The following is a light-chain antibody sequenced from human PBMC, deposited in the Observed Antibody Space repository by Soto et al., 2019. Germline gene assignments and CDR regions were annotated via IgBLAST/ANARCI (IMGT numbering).Light chain of an antibody. V-gene: IGKV1-5*03. Sequence: DIQMTQSPSTLSASVGDRVTITCRASQSISSWLAWYQQKPGKAPKLLIYKASSLESGVPSRFSVSGSGTEFTLTISNLQPHDFASYYCQQYNSLWTFGQGTKVEIK. J-gene: IGKJ1*01. CDR1: QSISSW. CDR2: KAS. CDR3: QQYNSLWT.